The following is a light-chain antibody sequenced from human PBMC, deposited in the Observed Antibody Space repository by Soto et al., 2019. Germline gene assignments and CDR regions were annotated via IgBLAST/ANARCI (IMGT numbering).Light chain of an antibody. V-gene: IGKV1-39*01. CDR3: QQSYSTPFT. J-gene: IGKJ3*01. CDR1: QSISTY. CDR2: AAS. Sequence: DIQMTQSPSSLSASVRDRVTITCRASQSISTYLNWYQQKPGKAPKVLIYAASSLQSGVPSRFSGSGSGTDFTLTISSLQPEDFATYYCQQSYSTPFTFGPGTKVDIK.